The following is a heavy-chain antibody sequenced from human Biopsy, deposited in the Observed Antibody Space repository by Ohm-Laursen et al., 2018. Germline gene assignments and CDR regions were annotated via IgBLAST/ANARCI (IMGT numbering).Heavy chain of an antibody. D-gene: IGHD4-23*01. CDR1: GDSIKNDA. J-gene: IGHJ4*02. CDR2: ISYTGYT. Sequence: PSDTLSLTCTVSGDSIKNDAWSWIRQPPGKGLEWIGHISYTGYTSYNASLKSRVTISVDTSRNHFSLRLSSLTAADTAVYYCARGSNDFGGLYFPRWGQGTLLTVSS. CDR3: ARGSNDFGGLYFPR. V-gene: IGHV4-59*07.